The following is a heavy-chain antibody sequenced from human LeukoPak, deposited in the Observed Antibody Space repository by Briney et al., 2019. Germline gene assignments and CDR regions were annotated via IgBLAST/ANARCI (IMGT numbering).Heavy chain of an antibody. CDR2: ISGSGGST. Sequence: PGGSLRLFCAASGFTFSSYSTNWVRQAPGKGLEWVSAISGSGGSTYYADSVKGRFTISRDNSKNTLYLQMNSLRAEDTAVYYCAKKEYYGYFDYWGQGTLVTVSS. CDR3: AKKEYYGYFDY. D-gene: IGHD3-16*01. V-gene: IGHV3-23*01. CDR1: GFTFSSYS. J-gene: IGHJ4*02.